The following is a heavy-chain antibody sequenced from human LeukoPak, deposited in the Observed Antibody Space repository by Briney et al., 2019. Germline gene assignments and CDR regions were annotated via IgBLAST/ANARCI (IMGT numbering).Heavy chain of an antibody. CDR1: GFTFSSYE. CDR2: IKGSGTTI. CDR3: ARGRSWYYGMDV. Sequence: PGGSLRLSCAASGFTFSSYEMNWVRQAPGKGLEGIFYIKGSGTTIYYADSVKGRFAISRDNAKNSLSLQMNSLRAEDTAVYYCARGRSWYYGMDVWGQGTTVTVSS. V-gene: IGHV3-48*03. J-gene: IGHJ6*02. D-gene: IGHD4-17*01.